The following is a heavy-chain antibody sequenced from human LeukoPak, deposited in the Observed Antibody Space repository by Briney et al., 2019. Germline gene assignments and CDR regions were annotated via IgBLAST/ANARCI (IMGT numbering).Heavy chain of an antibody. CDR1: GFTFSNYW. D-gene: IGHD3-3*01. CDR2: IKQDGSEK. CDR3: ARDGYIPRIRSLFGGPNGDPPDY. V-gene: IGHV3-7*01. J-gene: IGHJ4*02. Sequence: SGGSLRLSCAASGFTFSNYWMSWVRQAPGKGLEWVANIKQDGSEKNFVDSVKGRFTISRDNAKSSLYLQMNSLRAEDTAVYFCARDGYIPRIRSLFGGPNGDPPDYWGQGTLVTVSS.